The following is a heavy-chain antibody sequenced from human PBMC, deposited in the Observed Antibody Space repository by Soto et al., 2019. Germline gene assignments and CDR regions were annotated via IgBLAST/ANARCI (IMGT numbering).Heavy chain of an antibody. V-gene: IGHV3-48*02. CDR1: GFTFSSYS. D-gene: IGHD2-21*01. Sequence: GGSLRLSCAASGFTFSSYSMNWVRQAPGKGLEWVSYISSSSSTIYYADSVKGRFTISRDNAKNSLYLQMNSLRDEDTAVYYCARDTLWFEGRWFDPWGQGTLVTVSS. CDR2: ISSSSSTI. J-gene: IGHJ5*02. CDR3: ARDTLWFEGRWFDP.